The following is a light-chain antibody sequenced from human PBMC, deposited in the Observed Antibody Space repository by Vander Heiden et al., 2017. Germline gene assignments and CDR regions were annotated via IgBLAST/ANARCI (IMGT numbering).Light chain of an antibody. CDR3: ASWDDNLNVV. CDR1: FSNIGSNA. J-gene: IGLJ2*01. CDR2: SNV. Sequence: QSVLTQPPSASGTPGQRVTISCSGSFSNIGSNAVSWYQQIPGTAPKLVIYSNVQRPSGVPDRFTGSKSGNSASLAISGLQSEDEADYYCASWDDNLNVVFGGGTKLTGL. V-gene: IGLV1-44*01.